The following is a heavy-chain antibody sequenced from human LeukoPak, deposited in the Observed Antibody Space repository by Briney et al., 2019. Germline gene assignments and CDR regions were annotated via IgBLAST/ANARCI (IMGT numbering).Heavy chain of an antibody. V-gene: IGHV1-69*06. Sequence: ASVKVSCKASGGTFSSYAISWVRQAPGQGLEWMGGIIPIFGTANYAQKFQGRVTITADKSTSTAYMELSSLRSEDTAVYYCASGDIVVVVAALGSQMGDYYCYYMDVWGKGTTVTVSS. D-gene: IGHD2-15*01. CDR2: IIPIFGTA. CDR3: ASGDIVVVVAALGSQMGDYYCYYMDV. CDR1: GGTFSSYA. J-gene: IGHJ6*03.